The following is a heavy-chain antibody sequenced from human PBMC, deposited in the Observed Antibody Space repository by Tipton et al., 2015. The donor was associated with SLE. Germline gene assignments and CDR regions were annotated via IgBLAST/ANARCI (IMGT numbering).Heavy chain of an antibody. D-gene: IGHD6-6*01. J-gene: IGHJ3*02. Sequence: LRLSCAASGFTFSSYAMSWIRQPPGKGLEWIGEINQSGSTNYNPSLKSRDTISVDTSKNQFSLKLSSVTAADTAVYYCARVGRGSSWSDACDIWGQGTMVTVSS. CDR1: GFTFSSYA. V-gene: IGHV4-34*01. CDR3: ARVGRGSSWSDACDI. CDR2: INQSGST.